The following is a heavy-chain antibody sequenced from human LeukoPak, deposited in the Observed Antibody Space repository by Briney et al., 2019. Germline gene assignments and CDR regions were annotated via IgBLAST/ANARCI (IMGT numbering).Heavy chain of an antibody. CDR2: ISGSGGST. CDR1: GFTFSSYA. J-gene: IGHJ6*03. CDR3: ARTLAVGGYYYYYMDV. D-gene: IGHD3-16*01. Sequence: GGSLRLSCAASGFTFSSYAMSWVRQAPGKGLEWVSAISGSGGSTYYADSVKGRFTISRDNSKNTLYLQMNSLRAEDTAVYYCARTLAVGGYYYYYMDVWGKGTTVTVSS. V-gene: IGHV3-23*01.